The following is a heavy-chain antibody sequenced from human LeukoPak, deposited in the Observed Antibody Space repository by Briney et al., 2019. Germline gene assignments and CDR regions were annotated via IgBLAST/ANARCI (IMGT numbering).Heavy chain of an antibody. CDR2: ISGSGGST. CDR1: GFTFSSYG. V-gene: IGHV3-23*01. Sequence: TGGSLRLSCAASGFTFSSYGMSWVRQAPGKGLEWVSAISGSGGSTYYADSVKGRFTISRDNSKNTLYLQMNSLRAEDTAVYYCAKGGVGFGELLYPPDYWGQGTLVTVSS. J-gene: IGHJ4*02. D-gene: IGHD3-10*01. CDR3: AKGGVGFGELLYPPDY.